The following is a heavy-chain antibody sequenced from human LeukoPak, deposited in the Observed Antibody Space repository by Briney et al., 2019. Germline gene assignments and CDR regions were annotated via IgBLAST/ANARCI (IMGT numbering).Heavy chain of an antibody. CDR3: ARPNIWGYFDY. D-gene: IGHD3-16*01. CDR1: GYTFTNYG. CDR2: IIPIFGTA. J-gene: IGHJ4*02. Sequence: SVKVSCKASGYTFTNYGISWVRQAPGQGLEWMGGIIPIFGTANYAQKFQGRVTITADESTSTAYMELSSLRSEDTAVYYCARPNIWGYFDYWGQGTLVTVSS. V-gene: IGHV1-69*13.